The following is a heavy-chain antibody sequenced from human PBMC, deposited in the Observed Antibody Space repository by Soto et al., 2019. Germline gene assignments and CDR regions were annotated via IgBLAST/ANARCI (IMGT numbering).Heavy chain of an antibody. D-gene: IGHD3-22*01. CDR3: ARDLGRSNSIGAY. CDR2: INAGNGNT. J-gene: IGHJ4*02. V-gene: IGHV1-3*01. CDR1: GYTFTSYA. Sequence: ASVKVSCKASGYTFTSYAMHWVRQAPGQRLEWMGWINAGNGNTKYSQKFQGRVTITRDTSASTAYMELSSLRSEDTAVYYCARDLGRSNSIGAYCGQGSLVTVSS.